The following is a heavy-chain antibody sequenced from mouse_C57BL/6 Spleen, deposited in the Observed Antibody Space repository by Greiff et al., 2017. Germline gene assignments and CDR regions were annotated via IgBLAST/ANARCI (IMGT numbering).Heavy chain of an antibody. Sequence: EVQLQQSGAELVRPGASVKLSCTASGFNIKDDYMHWVKQRPEQGLEWIGWIDPENGDTEYASKFQGKATITADTSSNTAYLQLSSLTSEDTAVXYCTRDAYGNYYWGQGTTLTVSS. J-gene: IGHJ2*01. V-gene: IGHV14-4*01. CDR2: IDPENGDT. CDR1: GFNIKDDY. CDR3: TRDAYGNYY. D-gene: IGHD2-1*01.